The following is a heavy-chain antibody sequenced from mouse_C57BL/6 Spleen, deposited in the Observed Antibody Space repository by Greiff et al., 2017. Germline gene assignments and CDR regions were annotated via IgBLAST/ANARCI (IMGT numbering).Heavy chain of an antibody. CDR3: TGECITTADWYFDV. CDR2: IRFKSDNYAT. D-gene: IGHD1-2*01. CDR1: GFTFSNYW. Sequence: EVKLQESGGGLVQPGGSMKLSCVASGFTFSNYWMNWVRQSPEKGLEWVAQIRFKSDNYATPYAESVKGRFTISRDDSKSSVYLQMNNLRAEDTGIYYCTGECITTADWYFDVWGTGTTVTVSS. J-gene: IGHJ1*03. V-gene: IGHV6-3*01.